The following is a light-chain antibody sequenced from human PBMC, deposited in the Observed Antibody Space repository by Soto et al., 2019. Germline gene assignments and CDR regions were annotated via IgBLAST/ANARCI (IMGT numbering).Light chain of an antibody. J-gene: IGKJ5*01. CDR2: AAS. V-gene: IGKV1-39*01. CDR3: QQSYSTLPIT. CDR1: QSISGY. Sequence: DIQMTQSPSSLSASVGDRVTITCLTSQSISGYLNWYRHKPGKAPTLLIYAASTLQSGVPSRISGSGSGTDFTLTISNLQPEDFATYYCQQSYSTLPITFGQGTRLGIK.